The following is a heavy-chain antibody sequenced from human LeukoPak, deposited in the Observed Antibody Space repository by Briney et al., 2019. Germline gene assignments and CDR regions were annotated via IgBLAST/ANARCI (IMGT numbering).Heavy chain of an antibody. V-gene: IGHV4-30-2*01. D-gene: IGHD6-13*01. Sequence: SETLSHTCAVSGGSISSGGYSWSWIRQPPGKGLKWIGYIYHSGSTYYNPSLKSRVTISVDRSKNQFSLELSSVTAADTAVYYCARAPIAAAGLSYFDYWGQGTLVTVSS. J-gene: IGHJ4*02. CDR3: ARAPIAAAGLSYFDY. CDR1: GGSISSGGYS. CDR2: IYHSGST.